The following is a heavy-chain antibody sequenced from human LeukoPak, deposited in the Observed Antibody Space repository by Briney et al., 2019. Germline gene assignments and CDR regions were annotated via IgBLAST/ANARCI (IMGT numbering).Heavy chain of an antibody. CDR2: IRDKAYNYAP. J-gene: IGHJ4*02. Sequence: PVGSLRLSCAASGLTFSGSTMHWVRQGSGKGLEWVGCIRDKAYNYAPAYAASVKGRFTISRDDSKNPAYLQMNSLKTEDTAVYYCSRHEALPGDYWGQGTLVTVSS. CDR1: GLTFSGST. CDR3: SRHEALPGDY. V-gene: IGHV3-73*01. D-gene: IGHD2-21*02.